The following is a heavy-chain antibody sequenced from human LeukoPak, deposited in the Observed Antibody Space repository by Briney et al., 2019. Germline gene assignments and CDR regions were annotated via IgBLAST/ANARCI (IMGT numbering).Heavy chain of an antibody. CDR1: GFTFSSYA. Sequence: GGSLRLSCPASGFTFSSYAMHWLRQAPGKGLEWVAAISYDGSNEYYADSVKGRFTISRDNSKNTLYLQMNSLRADDTAVYYCEKDRGDAYRSGWSDWGQGTLVTVSS. D-gene: IGHD6-19*01. CDR2: ISYDGSNE. J-gene: IGHJ4*02. CDR3: EKDRGDAYRSGWSD. V-gene: IGHV3-30-3*01.